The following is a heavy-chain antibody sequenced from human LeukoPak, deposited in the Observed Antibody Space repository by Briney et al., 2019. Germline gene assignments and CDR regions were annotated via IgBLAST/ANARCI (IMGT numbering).Heavy chain of an antibody. V-gene: IGHV1-18*01. CDR2: ISAYNGNT. Sequence: ASVKVSCKASGYTFTSYGISWVRQAPGQGLEWMGWISAYNGNTNYAQKLQGRVTMTTDTSTSTAYMELRSLRSDDTAVYYCARLGGLPTVTTRFYGMVVWGQGTTVTVSS. J-gene: IGHJ6*02. D-gene: IGHD4-17*01. CDR1: GYTFTSYG. CDR3: ARLGGLPTVTTRFYGMVV.